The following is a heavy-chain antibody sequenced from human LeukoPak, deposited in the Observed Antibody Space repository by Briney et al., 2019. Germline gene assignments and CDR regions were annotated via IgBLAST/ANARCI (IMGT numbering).Heavy chain of an antibody. D-gene: IGHD7-27*01. CDR1: GFTFSSYS. V-gene: IGHV3-21*01. J-gene: IGHJ5*02. CDR2: ISSSSSYI. Sequence: GGSLRLSCAASGFTFSSYSMNWVRQAPGKGLEWVSSISSSSSYIYYADSVKGRFTISRDNAKNSLYLQMNSLRAEDTAVYNCARELGNWFDPWGQGTLVTVSS. CDR3: ARELGNWFDP.